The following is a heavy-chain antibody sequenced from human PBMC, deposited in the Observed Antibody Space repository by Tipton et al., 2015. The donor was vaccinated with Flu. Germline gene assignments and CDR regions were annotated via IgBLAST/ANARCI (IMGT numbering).Heavy chain of an antibody. CDR3: AREGQSYFDY. Sequence: LRLSCTVSGDSMRSYYWSWIRQPAGKGLEWIGTIYYTGSTYYNPSLKSRVTISVDTSKNQFSLKLSSVTAADTAVYYCAREGQSYFDYWGQGTLVTVSS. J-gene: IGHJ4*02. CDR1: GDSMRSYY. V-gene: IGHV4-59*12. CDR2: IYYTGST.